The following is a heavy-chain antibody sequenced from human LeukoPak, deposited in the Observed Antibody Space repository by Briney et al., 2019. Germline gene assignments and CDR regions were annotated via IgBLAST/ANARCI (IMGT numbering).Heavy chain of an antibody. CDR1: GGSISSSSYY. D-gene: IGHD3-10*01. CDR2: IYYSGST. J-gene: IGHJ5*02. Sequence: SETLSLTCTVSGGSISSSSYYWGWIRRPPGKGLEWIGSIYYSGSTYYNPSLKSRVTISVDTSKNQFSLKLSSVTAADTAVYYCARQIVRSGSGNWFDPWGQGTLVTVSS. V-gene: IGHV4-39*01. CDR3: ARQIVRSGSGNWFDP.